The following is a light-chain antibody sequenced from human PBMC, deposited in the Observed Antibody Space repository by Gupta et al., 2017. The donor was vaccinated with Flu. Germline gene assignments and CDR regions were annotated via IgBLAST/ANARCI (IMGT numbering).Light chain of an antibody. CDR3: QVWDSSSDHWV. Sequence: GQTARITCGGNNIGSKSVHWYQQKPGQAPVLVVYDGSDRPSGIPERFSGSTSGNTATLTISRVEAGDEADHYCQVWDSSSDHWVFGGGTKLTVL. V-gene: IGLV3-21*02. J-gene: IGLJ3*02. CDR2: DGS. CDR1: NIGSKS.